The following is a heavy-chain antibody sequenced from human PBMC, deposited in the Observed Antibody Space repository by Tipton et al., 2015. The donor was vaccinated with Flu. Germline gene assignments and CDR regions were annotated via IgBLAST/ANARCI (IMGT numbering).Heavy chain of an antibody. CDR1: GYSFSIYW. J-gene: IGHJ4*02. Sequence: QLVQSGAEVKKPGESLKISCKASGYSFSIYWIAWVRQMPGKGLEWMGIIYPVDSNTKYSPSFEGQVTISANKSFNTAYLQWSSLKAWDTAIYYCARRAPYDNIALEFWGEGSVVTDSA. V-gene: IGHV5-51*03. CDR2: IYPVDSNT. D-gene: IGHD2/OR15-2a*01. CDR3: ARRAPYDNIALEF.